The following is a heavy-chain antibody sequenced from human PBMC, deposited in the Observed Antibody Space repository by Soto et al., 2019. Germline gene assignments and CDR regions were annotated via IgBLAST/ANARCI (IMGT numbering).Heavy chain of an antibody. CDR2: IYYSGST. CDR1: GGSISSGGYY. CDR3: ARRGYSYGYHYYYYGMDV. D-gene: IGHD5-18*01. Sequence: SETLSLTCTVSGGSISSGGYYWSWIRQHPGKGLEWIGYIYYSGSTYYNPSLKSRVTISVDTSRNQFSLKLSSETAADTAVYSCARRGYSYGYHYYYYGMDVWGRGTTVTVSS. J-gene: IGHJ6*02. V-gene: IGHV4-31*03.